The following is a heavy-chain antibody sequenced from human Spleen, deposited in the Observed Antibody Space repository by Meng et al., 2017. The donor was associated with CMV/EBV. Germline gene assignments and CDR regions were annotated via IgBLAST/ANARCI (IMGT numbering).Heavy chain of an antibody. CDR3: ARLRGSYRSAFDF. D-gene: IGHD1-26*01. J-gene: IGHJ3*01. CDR2: FYPGDSDT. V-gene: IGHV5-51*01. CDR1: GYSFTSYW. Sequence: GESLKISCKGSGYSFTSYWIAWVRQMPGRGLEWMGIFYPGDSDTRYSPSFQGQVTISADKSIRTAYLQWNSLKASDTAMYYCARLRGSYRSAFDFWGQGTMVTVSS.